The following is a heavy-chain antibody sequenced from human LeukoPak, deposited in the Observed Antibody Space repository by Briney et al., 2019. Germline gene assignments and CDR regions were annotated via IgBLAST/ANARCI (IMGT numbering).Heavy chain of an antibody. Sequence: ASVKVSCKASGYTFTSYAMHWVRQAPGQRLEWMGWINAGNGNTKYSQKFQGRVTITRDTSASTAYMELSSLRSEDTAVHYCARDRMVRGVKGDYWGQGTLVTVSS. D-gene: IGHD3-10*01. CDR3: ARDRMVRGVKGDY. CDR1: GYTFTSYA. V-gene: IGHV1-3*01. CDR2: INAGNGNT. J-gene: IGHJ4*02.